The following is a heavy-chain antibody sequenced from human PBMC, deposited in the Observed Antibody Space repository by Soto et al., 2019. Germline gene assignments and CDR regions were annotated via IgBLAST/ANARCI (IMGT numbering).Heavy chain of an antibody. D-gene: IGHD2-2*01. J-gene: IGHJ4*02. CDR1: GGTFSSYT. CDR2: IIPILGIA. CDR3: ARGKSYGVPAAMARYYFDY. Sequence: GASVKVSCKASGGTFSSYTISWVRQAPGQGLEWMGRIIPILGIANYAQKFQGRVTITADKSTSTAYMELSSLRSEDTAVYYCARGKSYGVPAAMARYYFDYWGQGTLVTVSS. V-gene: IGHV1-69*02.